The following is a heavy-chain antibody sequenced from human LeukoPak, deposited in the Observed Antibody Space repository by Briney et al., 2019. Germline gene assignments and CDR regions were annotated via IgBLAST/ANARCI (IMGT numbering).Heavy chain of an antibody. CDR3: ARGHLGLSP. CDR1: GVSINTCCYY. V-gene: IGHV4-61*01. J-gene: IGHJ5*02. Sequence: SEPLSLTCDVSGVSINTCCYYWTWIRQPPGQGLEWIGYFHNSRTTSYNPSLTGRVIISVDTAMDQISLKLNSVTAADTAVYYCARGHLGLSPWGQGTLVTVSS. D-gene: IGHD3-10*01. CDR2: FHNSRTT.